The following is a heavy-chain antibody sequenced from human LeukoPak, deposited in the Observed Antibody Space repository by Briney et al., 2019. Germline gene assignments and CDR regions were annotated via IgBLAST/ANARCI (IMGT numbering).Heavy chain of an antibody. CDR3: ARGLPPAMIRGVTIDF. D-gene: IGHD3-10*01. CDR1: GYTFTTYV. CDR2: ISAYNGNT. V-gene: IGHV1-18*01. J-gene: IGHJ4*02. Sequence: ASVKVSCKASGYTFTTYVIIWVRQAPGQGLEWMGWISAYNGNTNYAQILQGRVTMTTDTSTSTAYMELRSLRSDDTAVYYCARGLPPAMIRGVTIDFWGQGTLVTVSS.